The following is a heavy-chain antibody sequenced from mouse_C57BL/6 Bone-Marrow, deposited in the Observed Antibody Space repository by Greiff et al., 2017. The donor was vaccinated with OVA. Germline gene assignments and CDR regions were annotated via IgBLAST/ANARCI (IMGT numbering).Heavy chain of an antibody. D-gene: IGHD1-1*01. Sequence: QVQLQQPGAELVKPGASVKLSCKASGYTFTSYWMHWVKQRPGQGLEWIGMIHPNSGSTNYNEKFKSKATLTVDKSSSTAYMQLSSLTSEDSAVYCCARITTVVGDFDYWGQGTTLTVSS. CDR1: GYTFTSYW. V-gene: IGHV1-64*01. CDR3: ARITTVVGDFDY. CDR2: IHPNSGST. J-gene: IGHJ2*01.